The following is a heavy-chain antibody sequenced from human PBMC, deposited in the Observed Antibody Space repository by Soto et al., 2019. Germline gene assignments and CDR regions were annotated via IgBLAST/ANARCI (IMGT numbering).Heavy chain of an antibody. D-gene: IGHD2-8*01. Sequence: ETLSLTCTVSGGSISGYSWSWIRQPPGKGLEWIGYIFYRGSTNYNPSLKSRVTISVDTSKNQFSLKLSSVTAADTAVYYCARRYAGNFDYWGQGTLVTVSS. J-gene: IGHJ4*02. CDR2: IFYRGST. CDR3: ARRYAGNFDY. V-gene: IGHV4-59*01. CDR1: GGSISGYS.